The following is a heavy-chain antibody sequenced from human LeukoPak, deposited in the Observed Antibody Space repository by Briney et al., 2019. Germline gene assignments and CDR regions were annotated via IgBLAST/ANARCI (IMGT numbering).Heavy chain of an antibody. CDR1: GGSVSSGSYY. J-gene: IGHJ6*02. CDR2: IYYSGST. Sequence: SETLSLTCTVSGGSVSSGSYYWSWIRQPAGKGLEWSGYIYYSGSTNYNPSLKSRVTISVDTSKNQFSLKLSSVTAADTAVYYCARDDSSSWLAYGMDVWGQGTTVTVSS. CDR3: ARDDSSSWLAYGMDV. V-gene: IGHV4-61*01. D-gene: IGHD6-13*01.